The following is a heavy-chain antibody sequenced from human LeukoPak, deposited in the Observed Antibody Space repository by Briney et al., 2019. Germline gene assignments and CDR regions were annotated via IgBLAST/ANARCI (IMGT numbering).Heavy chain of an antibody. CDR1: VGPFSGYY. CDR3: ATKTSLIYYYNRREVFGLDV. D-gene: IGHD3-22*01. Sequence: NSSETLSLTCAVNVGPFSGYYWSWVRQPPGKGLEWIGEINHSGNTNYNPSLTSRVTISVDSSNSHFSLRLTSVTAADTAVYYCATKTSLIYYYNRREVFGLDVWGQGTTVTVSS. J-gene: IGHJ6*02. V-gene: IGHV4-34*01. CDR2: INHSGNT.